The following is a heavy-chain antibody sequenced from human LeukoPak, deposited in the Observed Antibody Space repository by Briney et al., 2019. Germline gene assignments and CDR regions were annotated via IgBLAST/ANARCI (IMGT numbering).Heavy chain of an antibody. CDR3: ARHIGGGIEDMDV. J-gene: IGHJ6*03. D-gene: IGHD3-16*02. V-gene: IGHV4-59*08. CDR2: IYVTGT. Sequence: SETLSLTCTVSGGSIGTYYWSWIRRSPGKGLEWIGYIYVTGTRYNPYLQSRVTISVDRSRNQFFLKMSSVTAADTAVYYCARHIGGGIEDMDVWGKGTKVIVSS. CDR1: GGSIGTYY.